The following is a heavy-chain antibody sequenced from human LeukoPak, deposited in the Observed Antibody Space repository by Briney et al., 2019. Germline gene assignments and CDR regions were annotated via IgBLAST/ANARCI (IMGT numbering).Heavy chain of an antibody. CDR3: ARDTAGNDY. V-gene: IGHV3-7*01. D-gene: IGHD6-19*01. J-gene: IGHJ4*02. CDR2: IKQDGSEK. CDR1: GFTFSSYW. Sequence: GGSLRLSCTASGFTFSSYWMSWVRQAPGKGLEWVANIKQDGSEKYYVDSVKGRFTISRDNAKNPLYLQMNSLRAEDTALYYCARDTAGNDYWGQGTLVTVSS.